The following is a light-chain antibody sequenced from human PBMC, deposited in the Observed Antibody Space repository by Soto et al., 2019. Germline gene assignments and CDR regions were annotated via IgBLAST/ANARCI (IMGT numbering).Light chain of an antibody. Sequence: QSALTQPASVSGSPGQSITISCTGPSSDVGGYNYVSWYQQHPGKAPKLMIYEVSNRPSGVSNHLSGSKSGNTASLTISALQADDEAHYDCSSYTTRTTSFGGGTQLTVL. CDR3: SSYTTRTTS. CDR2: EVS. J-gene: IGLJ7*01. CDR1: SSDVGGYNY. V-gene: IGLV2-14*01.